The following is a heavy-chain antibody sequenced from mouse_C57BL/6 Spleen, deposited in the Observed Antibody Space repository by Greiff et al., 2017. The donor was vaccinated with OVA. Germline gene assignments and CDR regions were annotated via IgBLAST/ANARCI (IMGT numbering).Heavy chain of an antibody. CDR1: GYSFTSYY. J-gene: IGHJ4*01. V-gene: IGHV1-66*01. CDR3: ASSSGYLYAMDY. CDR2: IYPGSGNT. D-gene: IGHD3-2*02. Sequence: VQLQQSGPELVKPGASVKISCKASGYSFTSYYIHWVKQRPGQGLEWIGWIYPGSGNTKYNEKFKGKATLTADTSSSTAYMQLSSLTSEDSAVYDCASSSGYLYAMDYWGQGTSVTVSS.